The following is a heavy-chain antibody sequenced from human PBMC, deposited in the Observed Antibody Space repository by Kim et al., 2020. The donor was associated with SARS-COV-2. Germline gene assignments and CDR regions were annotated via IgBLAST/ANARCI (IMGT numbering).Heavy chain of an antibody. D-gene: IGHD3-22*01. CDR3: ARGFSGYDYDPYYDSSARGGYFDY. J-gene: IGHJ4*02. CDR2: IYSGGST. Sequence: GGSLRLSCAASGFTVSSNYMSWVRQAPGKGLEWVSVIYSGGSTYYADSVKGRFTISRDNSKNTLYLQMNSLRAEDTAVYYCARGFSGYDYDPYYDSSARGGYFDYWGQGTLVTVSS. CDR1: GFTVSSNY. V-gene: IGHV3-53*01.